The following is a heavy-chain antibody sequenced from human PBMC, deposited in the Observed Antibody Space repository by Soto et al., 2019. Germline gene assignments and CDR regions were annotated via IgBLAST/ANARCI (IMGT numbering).Heavy chain of an antibody. CDR2: ISYDGSNK. CDR3: ASLGGRLDVLWFGELRHYYGMDV. J-gene: IGHJ6*02. D-gene: IGHD3-10*01. V-gene: IGHV3-30-3*01. Sequence: VGSLRLSCAASGFTFSSYAMHWVRQAPGKGLEWVAVISYDGSNKYYADSVKGRFTISRDNSKNTLYLQMNSLRAEDTAVYYCASLGGRLDVLWFGELRHYYGMDVWGQGTTVTVSS. CDR1: GFTFSSYA.